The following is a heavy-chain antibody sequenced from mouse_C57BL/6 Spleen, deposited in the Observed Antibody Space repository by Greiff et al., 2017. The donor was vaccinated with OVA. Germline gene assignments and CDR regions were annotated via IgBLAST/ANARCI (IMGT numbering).Heavy chain of an antibody. CDR1: GFTFTDYY. CDR2: VYPYNGGT. Sequence: EVQLQQSGPVLVKPGPSVKISCKASGFTFTDYYMHWVKQSHGKSLEWIGLVYPYNGGTSYNQKFKGKATLTVDTASSTAYMELNSLTSEDSAVYYCARLIYGSSYVGWYFDVWGTGTTVTVSS. CDR3: ARLIYGSSYVGWYFDV. V-gene: IGHV1-36*01. J-gene: IGHJ1*03. D-gene: IGHD1-1*01.